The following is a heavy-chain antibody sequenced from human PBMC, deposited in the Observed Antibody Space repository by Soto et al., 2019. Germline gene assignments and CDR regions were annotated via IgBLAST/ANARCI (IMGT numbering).Heavy chain of an antibody. CDR2: INDSGTP. CDR1: GGSFSGYY. J-gene: IGHJ4*02. V-gene: IGHV4-34*01. Sequence: QVQLQQWGTGLLKPSETLSLTCAVYGGSFSGYYWGWIRQPPGKRLEWIGEINDSGTPNYNPSLNSRGTMSVDTSKNQFSLKVTYVTAADTAVYYCSRVADYWGPGTLVSVSS. CDR3: SRVADY.